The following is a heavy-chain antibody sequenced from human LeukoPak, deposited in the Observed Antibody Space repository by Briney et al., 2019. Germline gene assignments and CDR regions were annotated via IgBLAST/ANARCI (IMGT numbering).Heavy chain of an antibody. CDR3: AREQGYYSVPGY. CDR1: GFTFSSYW. J-gene: IGHJ4*02. D-gene: IGHD3-22*01. V-gene: IGHV3-74*01. CDR2: IRNDGSST. Sequence: HPGGSLRLSCAASGFTFSSYWMHWVRQAPGKGPVWVARIRNDGSSTDYADSVKGRFTISRDNAKNTLYLQMNSLRAEDTAVYYCAREQGYYSVPGYWGQGTLVTVSS.